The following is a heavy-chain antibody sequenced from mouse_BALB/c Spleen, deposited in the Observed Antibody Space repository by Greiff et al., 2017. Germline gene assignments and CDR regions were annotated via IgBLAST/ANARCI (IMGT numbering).Heavy chain of an antibody. D-gene: IGHD2-1*01. V-gene: IGHV1-14*01. CDR1: GYTFTSYV. CDR2: INPYNDGT. J-gene: IGHJ3*01. Sequence: VQLQQSGPELVKPGASVKMSCKASGYTFTSYVMHWVKQKPGQGLEWIGYINPYNDGTKYNEKFKGKATLTSDKSSSTAYMELSSLTSEDSAVYYCARGFYYGNYWFAYWGQGTLVTVSA. CDR3: ARGFYYGNYWFAY.